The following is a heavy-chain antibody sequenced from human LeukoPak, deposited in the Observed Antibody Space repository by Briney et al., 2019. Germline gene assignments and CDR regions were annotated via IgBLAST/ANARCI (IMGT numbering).Heavy chain of an antibody. V-gene: IGHV4-34*01. CDR3: ARISTYYDSSGYRWALFDY. D-gene: IGHD3-22*01. Sequence: SETLSLTCAVYGGSFSGYYWSWIRQPPGKGLEWIGEINHSGSTNYNPSLKSRVTISVDTSKNQFSLKLSSVTAADTAVYYCARISTYYDSSGYRWALFDYWGQGTLVTVSS. CDR2: INHSGST. J-gene: IGHJ4*02. CDR1: GGSFSGYY.